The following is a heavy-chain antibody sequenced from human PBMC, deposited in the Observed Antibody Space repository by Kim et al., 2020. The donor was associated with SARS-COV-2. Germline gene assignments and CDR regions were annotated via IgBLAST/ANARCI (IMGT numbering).Heavy chain of an antibody. J-gene: IGHJ6*02. CDR1: GFTFSDYY. Sequence: GGSLRLSCAASGFTFSDYYMSWIRQAPGKGLEWVSYISSSGSTIYYADSVKGRFTISRDNAKNSLYLQMNSLRAEDTAAYYCARVRGAAGPFYYYYYGMDVWGQETTVPVSS. CDR3: ARVRGAAGPFYYYYYGMDV. CDR2: ISSSGSTI. V-gene: IGHV3-11*01. D-gene: IGHD6-13*01.